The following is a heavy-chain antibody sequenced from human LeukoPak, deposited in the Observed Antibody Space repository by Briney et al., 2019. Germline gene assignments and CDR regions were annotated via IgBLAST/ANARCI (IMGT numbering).Heavy chain of an antibody. Sequence: PGGSLRLSCAASGFTFSSYSMNWVRQAPGKGLEWVSSISSSSSYIYSADSVKGRFTISRDNAKNSLYLQMNSLRVEDTAVYYCAREGMYYYDSSGYYNWFDPWGQGTLVTVSS. J-gene: IGHJ5*02. CDR1: GFTFSSYS. CDR3: AREGMYYYDSSGYYNWFDP. V-gene: IGHV3-21*01. CDR2: ISSSSSYI. D-gene: IGHD3-22*01.